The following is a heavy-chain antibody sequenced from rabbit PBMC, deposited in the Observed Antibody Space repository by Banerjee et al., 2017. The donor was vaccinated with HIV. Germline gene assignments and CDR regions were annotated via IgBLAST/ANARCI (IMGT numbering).Heavy chain of an antibody. D-gene: IGHD1-1*01. Sequence: QSLEESGGDLVKPGASLTLTCTASGIDFSSYYYMCWVRQAPGKGLEWIGCINGGSSGSTYYASWAKGRFTISKTSSTTVTLQMTSLTAADTATYFCVRLDSSSGDYWSFNLWGPGTLVTVS. V-gene: IGHV1S40*01. CDR3: VRLDSSSGDYWSFNL. CDR2: INGGSSGST. CDR1: GIDFSSYYY. J-gene: IGHJ4*01.